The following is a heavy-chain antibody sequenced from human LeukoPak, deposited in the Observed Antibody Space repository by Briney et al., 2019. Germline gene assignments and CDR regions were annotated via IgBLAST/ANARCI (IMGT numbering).Heavy chain of an antibody. Sequence: GGSLRLSCAASGFTFSSYAMHWVRQAPGKGLEWVTLFSYDGNSKYYADSVKGRFTISRDNSKNTLYLQMNSLRADDSAIYYCARGKGQDSGYDYFLDYWGQGTLVTVSS. V-gene: IGHV3-30-3*01. J-gene: IGHJ4*02. CDR3: ARGKGQDSGYDYFLDY. CDR1: GFTFSSYA. D-gene: IGHD5-12*01. CDR2: FSYDGNSK.